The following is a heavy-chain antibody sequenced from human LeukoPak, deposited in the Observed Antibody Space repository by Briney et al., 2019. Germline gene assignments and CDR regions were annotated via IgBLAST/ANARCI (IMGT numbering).Heavy chain of an antibody. CDR1: GFTLSTYT. CDR2: ISSTSTTK. D-gene: IGHD4-17*01. Sequence: GGSLRLSCTASGFTLSTYTMNWVRQAPGKGLEWVSYISSTSTTKYYADSVKGRFTISRDNSKNSLDLQMNRLTAEDTAVYYCARDRSLVDGDYGVWFDAWGQGSLVTVSA. CDR3: ARDRSLVDGDYGVWFDA. V-gene: IGHV3-48*04. J-gene: IGHJ5*02.